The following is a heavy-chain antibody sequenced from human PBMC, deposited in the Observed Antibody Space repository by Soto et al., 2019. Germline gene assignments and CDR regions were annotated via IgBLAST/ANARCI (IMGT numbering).Heavy chain of an antibody. V-gene: IGHV3-30-3*01. Sequence: GGSLRLSCAASGFTFSSYAMHWVRQAPGKGLEWVAVISYDGSNKYYADSVKGRFTISRDNSKNTLYLQMNSLRAEDTAVYYCAREGMVRGVIESYYYYGMDVWGQGTTVTVSS. CDR3: AREGMVRGVIESYYYYGMDV. D-gene: IGHD3-10*01. J-gene: IGHJ6*02. CDR2: ISYDGSNK. CDR1: GFTFSSYA.